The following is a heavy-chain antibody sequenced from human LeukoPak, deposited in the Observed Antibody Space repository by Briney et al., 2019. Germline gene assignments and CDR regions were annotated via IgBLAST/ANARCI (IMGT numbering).Heavy chain of an antibody. J-gene: IGHJ4*02. CDR1: GSTFTSYW. CDR2: IYPGDSDT. CDR3: ATLSEAAAGTGDHFDY. V-gene: IGHV5-51*01. D-gene: IGHD6-13*01. Sequence: GESLQISSQSSGSTFTSYWIGWVRQLPGKGLEWMGIIYPGDSDTTYSPSFQGQVTISADKSISTTYLQWSSLKASDAAMYYCATLSEAAAGTGDHFDYWGQGTLVTVSS.